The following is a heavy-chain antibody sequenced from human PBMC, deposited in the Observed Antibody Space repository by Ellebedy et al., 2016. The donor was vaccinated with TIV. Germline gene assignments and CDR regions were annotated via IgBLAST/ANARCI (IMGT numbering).Heavy chain of an antibody. CDR2: ITESGGNT. CDR1: GLTFSSHA. J-gene: IGHJ3*01. D-gene: IGHD4-23*01. V-gene: IGHV3-23*01. CDR3: TRDPVGVGPAFEV. Sequence: PGGSLRLSCAASGLTFSSHAMSWVRQAPGKGLAWVSYITESGGNTYYADSVKGRFTISRDNSKDTLFLQMNSLRAEDTAIYFCTRDPVGVGPAFEVWGQGTMVTVSS.